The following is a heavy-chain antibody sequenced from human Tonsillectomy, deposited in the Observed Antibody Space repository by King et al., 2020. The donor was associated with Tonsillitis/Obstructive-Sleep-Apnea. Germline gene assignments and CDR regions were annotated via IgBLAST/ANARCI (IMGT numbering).Heavy chain of an antibody. CDR3: ARGGGVVVPADFDC. CDR1: GHTFTNYY. CDR2: MNPSGGSA. V-gene: IGHV1-46*01. Sequence: QLVQSGAKVKQPGASVKVSCKASGHTFTNYYIHWVRQAPGQGLQWMGAMNPSGGSAAYAQKFQVRITMTSDTSTSTVYMELSRLRSDDTAVYYCARGGGVVVPADFDCWGQGTLVTVSS. D-gene: IGHD2-2*01. J-gene: IGHJ4*02.